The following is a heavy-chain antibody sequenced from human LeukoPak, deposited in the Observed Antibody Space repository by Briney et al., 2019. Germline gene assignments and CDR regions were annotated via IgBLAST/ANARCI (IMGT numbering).Heavy chain of an antibody. V-gene: IGHV3-66*01. CDR2: IYSGGST. Sequence: GGSLRLSCAASGFTVSSNYMSWVRQAPGKGLEWVSVIYSGGSTYYADSVKGRFTISRDNSKNTLYLQMNSLRAEDTAVYYCARDKGIVGATKGYYYYGMDVWGQGTTVTVSS. J-gene: IGHJ6*02. CDR1: GFTVSSNY. D-gene: IGHD1-26*01. CDR3: ARDKGIVGATKGYYYYGMDV.